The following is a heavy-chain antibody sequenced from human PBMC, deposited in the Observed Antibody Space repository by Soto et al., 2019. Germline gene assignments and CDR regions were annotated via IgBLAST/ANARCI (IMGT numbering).Heavy chain of an antibody. V-gene: IGHV3-30-3*01. CDR1: GFTFSSYA. Sequence: GGSLRLSCAASGFTFSSYAMHWVRQAPGKGLEWVAVISYDGSNKYYADSVKGRFTISRDNSKNTLYLQMNSLRAEDTAVYYCARDVAVAGTEIDYWGQGTLVTVSS. J-gene: IGHJ4*02. D-gene: IGHD6-19*01. CDR3: ARDVAVAGTEIDY. CDR2: ISYDGSNK.